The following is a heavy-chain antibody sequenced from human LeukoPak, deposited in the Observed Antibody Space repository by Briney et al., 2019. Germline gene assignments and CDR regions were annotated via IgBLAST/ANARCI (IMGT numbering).Heavy chain of an antibody. J-gene: IGHJ4*02. CDR3: ARGRRTGQKSGPRVYYFDC. CDR1: GYTFTSYD. V-gene: IGHV1-8*03. D-gene: IGHD3-3*01. Sequence: GSVKVSRKASGYTFTSYDINWVRQATGQGREWMGWMNPNRGNTGYAQKFQGRVTITRNTSISTAYMELSSLRSEDTAVYYCARGRRTGQKSGPRVYYFDCWGQGTLVTVSS. CDR2: MNPNRGNT.